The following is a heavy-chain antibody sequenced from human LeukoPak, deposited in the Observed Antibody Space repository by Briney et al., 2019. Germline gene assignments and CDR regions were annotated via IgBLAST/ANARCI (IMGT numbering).Heavy chain of an antibody. Sequence: PSETLSLTCTVSGGSISSYYWSWIRQPPGKGLEWIGYIYYSGSTNYNPSLKSRVTISVDTSKNQFSLKLSSVTAADTAVYYCARDKDSSGYYLKRPFDYWGQGTLVTVSS. CDR1: GGSISSYY. CDR3: ARDKDSSGYYLKRPFDY. CDR2: IYYSGST. V-gene: IGHV4-59*01. D-gene: IGHD3-22*01. J-gene: IGHJ4*02.